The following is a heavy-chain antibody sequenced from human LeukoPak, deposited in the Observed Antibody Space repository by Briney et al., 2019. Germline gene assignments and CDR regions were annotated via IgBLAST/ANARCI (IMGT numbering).Heavy chain of an antibody. V-gene: IGHV3-21*01. J-gene: IGHJ6*03. CDR2: ISSSSSYI. D-gene: IGHD1-1*01. CDR3: ARGGPQTGTTWYMDV. Sequence: GGSLRLSCAASGFTFSSYSMNWVRQAPGKGLEWVSSISSSSSYIYYADSVKGRFTIPRDNAKNSLYLQMNSLRAEDTAVYYCARGGPQTGTTWYMDVWGKGTTVTVSS. CDR1: GFTFSSYS.